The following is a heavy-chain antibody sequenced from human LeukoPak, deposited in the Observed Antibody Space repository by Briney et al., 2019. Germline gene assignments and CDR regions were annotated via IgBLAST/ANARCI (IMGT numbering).Heavy chain of an antibody. J-gene: IGHJ6*03. V-gene: IGHV4-39*02. CDR3: ARDPPTGDTAYYYYYMDV. CDR1: GGSISSSSYY. CDR2: IYYSGST. Sequence: SETLSLTCTVSGGSISSSSYYWGWIRQPPGKGLEWVGSIYYSGSTYYNPSLKSRVTISVDTSKNQFSLKLSSVTAADTAVYYCARDPPTGDTAYYYYYMDVWGKGTTVTVSS. D-gene: IGHD4-11*01.